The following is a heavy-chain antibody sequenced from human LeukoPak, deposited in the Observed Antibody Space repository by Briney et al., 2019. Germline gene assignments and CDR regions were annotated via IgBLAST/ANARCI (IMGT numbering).Heavy chain of an antibody. Sequence: PGGSLTLSCAVSGFSVTTNDMSWVRQAPGKGLEWVSVIYSGERTYYAASVKGRFTISRDNSKNTLYLQMNNLRAEDTAIYYCAKNWGDDWGQGNLVTVSS. V-gene: IGHV3-53*01. CDR1: GFSVTTND. CDR2: IYSGERT. D-gene: IGHD3-16*01. J-gene: IGHJ4*02. CDR3: AKNWGDD.